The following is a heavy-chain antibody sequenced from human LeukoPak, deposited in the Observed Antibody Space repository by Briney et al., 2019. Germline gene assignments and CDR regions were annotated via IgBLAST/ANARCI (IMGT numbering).Heavy chain of an antibody. CDR2: IYYSGST. V-gene: IGHV4-59*12. CDR3: ARVNCSGGSCYYYGMDV. CDR1: GGSISSYY. Sequence: PSETLSLTCTVSGGSISSYYWSWIRQPPGKGLEWIGYIYYSGSTNYNPSLKSRVTISVDTSKNQFSLKLSSVTAADTAVYYCARVNCSGGSCYYYGMDVWGQGTTVTVSS. J-gene: IGHJ6*02. D-gene: IGHD2-15*01.